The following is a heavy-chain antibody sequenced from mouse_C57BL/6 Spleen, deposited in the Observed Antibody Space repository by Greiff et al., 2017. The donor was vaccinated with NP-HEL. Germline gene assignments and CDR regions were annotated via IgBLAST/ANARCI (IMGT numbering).Heavy chain of an antibody. D-gene: IGHD2-4*01. Sequence: QVQLQQSGAELVKPGASVKLSCKASGYTFTSYWMHWVKQRPGQGLEWIGMIHPNSGSTNYNEKFKSKATLTVDKSSSTAYMQLSSLTSEDSAVYYCARDDYDRDFDYWGQGTTLTGSS. J-gene: IGHJ2*01. CDR2: IHPNSGST. CDR1: GYTFTSYW. V-gene: IGHV1-64*01. CDR3: ARDDYDRDFDY.